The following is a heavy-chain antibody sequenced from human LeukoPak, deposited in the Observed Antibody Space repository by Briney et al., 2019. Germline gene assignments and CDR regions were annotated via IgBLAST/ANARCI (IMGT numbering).Heavy chain of an antibody. CDR3: AREDPYFWSGYPTYFDY. CDR1: GYSFITYW. CDR2: IYPGDSDT. D-gene: IGHD3-3*01. Sequence: GESLKISCKGSGYSFITYWIGWVRQMPGKGLEWMGIIYPGDSDTRYRPAFQGQVTISVDKSISTAYLQWSSLKAEDTAVYYCAREDPYFWSGYPTYFDYWGQGTLVTVSS. J-gene: IGHJ4*02. V-gene: IGHV5-51*01.